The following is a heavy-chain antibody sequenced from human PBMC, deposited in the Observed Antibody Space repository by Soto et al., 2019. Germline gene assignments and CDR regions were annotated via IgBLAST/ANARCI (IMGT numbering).Heavy chain of an antibody. CDR1: GGSMSSYY. D-gene: IGHD2-15*01. V-gene: IGHV4-59*01. CDR2: VYYSGSS. Sequence: SETLSLTCIVSGGSMSSYYWCWVRQPPGKGLEWIGSVYYSGSSNYNPSLKSRVTISVDTSKNQFSLKLTSVTAADTAIYSCGKENCLDPWGQGTLVTVSS. J-gene: IGHJ5*02. CDR3: GKENCLDP.